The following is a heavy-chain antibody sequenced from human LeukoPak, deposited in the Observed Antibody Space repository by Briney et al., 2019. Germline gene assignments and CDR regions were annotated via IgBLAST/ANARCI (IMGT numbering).Heavy chain of an antibody. CDR3: ARVKEASAFDI. D-gene: IGHD5-12*01. V-gene: IGHV3-11*06. CDR2: ISRSGRHT. J-gene: IGHJ3*02. CDR1: GGSFSGYY. Sequence: PSETLSLTCAVYGGSFSGYYWSWIRQPPGKGLEWVSSISRSGRHTYYAGSVKGRFTISRDNAKNSLYLQMNSLRAEDTAVYYCARVKEASAFDIWGQGTMVTVSS.